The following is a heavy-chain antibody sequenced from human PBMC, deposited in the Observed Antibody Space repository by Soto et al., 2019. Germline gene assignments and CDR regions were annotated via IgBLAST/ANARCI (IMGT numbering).Heavy chain of an antibody. V-gene: IGHV1-69*02. CDR3: GHGRWEECRDGYGGWFDP. D-gene: IGHD5-12*01. CDR2: IIPILGIA. CDR1: GGTFSSYT. J-gene: IGHJ5*02. Sequence: QVQLVQSGAEVKKPGSAVKVSCKASGGTFSSYTISWVRQAPGQGLEWMGRIIPILGIANYAQKFQGRVTITADKSTSPAYMELSSLRPEDTAVYYFGHGRWEECRDGYGGWFDPWGQGTLVTVSS.